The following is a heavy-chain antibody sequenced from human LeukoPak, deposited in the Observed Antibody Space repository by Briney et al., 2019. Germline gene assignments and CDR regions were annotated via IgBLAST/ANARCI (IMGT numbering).Heavy chain of an antibody. Sequence: PGGSLRLSCAASGFTFSIYSMNWVRQAPGKGLEWVSYITSNNGTIYNTDSVKGRFTISRDNAKNSLYLQMNSLRAEDTAVYYCARVAPGHDIGRGYFDYWGQGTLVTVSS. J-gene: IGHJ4*02. CDR2: ITSNNGTI. CDR1: GFTFSIYS. D-gene: IGHD2-21*01. V-gene: IGHV3-48*01. CDR3: ARVAPGHDIGRGYFDY.